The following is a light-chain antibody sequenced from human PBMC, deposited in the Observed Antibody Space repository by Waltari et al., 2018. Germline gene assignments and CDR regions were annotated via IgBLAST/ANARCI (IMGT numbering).Light chain of an antibody. CDR3: QQYNDWPPLT. CDR2: GAS. CDR1: QSVSRF. V-gene: IGKV3-15*01. J-gene: IGKJ4*01. Sequence: EVVMTQSPATLSVSPGESATLPCRASQSVSRFLAWYQQKPGQAPRLLIYGASTRATGIPARFSGSGSGTEFTLTISSLQSEDVAVYFCQQYNDWPPLTFGGGTKLEIK.